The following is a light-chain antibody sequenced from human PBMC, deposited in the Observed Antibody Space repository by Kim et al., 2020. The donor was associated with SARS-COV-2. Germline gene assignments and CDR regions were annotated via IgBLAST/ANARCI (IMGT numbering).Light chain of an antibody. CDR1: QTIDTW. CDR3: QQYHDSLLT. CDR2: DAS. J-gene: IGKJ4*01. V-gene: IGKV1-5*01. Sequence: GDRVTITCRASQTIDTWLAWYQQKPGKAPKLLIYDASVLETGVPSRFSGSGCGTEFTLTISSLQPDDYASYYCQQYHDSLLTFGGGTK.